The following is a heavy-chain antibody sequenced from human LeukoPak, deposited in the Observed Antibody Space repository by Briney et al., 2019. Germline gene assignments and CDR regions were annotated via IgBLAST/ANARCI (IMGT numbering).Heavy chain of an antibody. CDR2: ISSGGTTI. Sequence: GGSLRLSCAASGFTFSSYEMNWVRQAPGKGLEWVSYISSGGTTIYYADSVKGRFTISRDNAKNSLYLQMNSLRAEDTAMYYCARDGGYNYGSLDHWGQGTQVTVSS. D-gene: IGHD4-17*01. J-gene: IGHJ4*02. V-gene: IGHV3-48*03. CDR1: GFTFSSYE. CDR3: ARDGGYNYGSLDH.